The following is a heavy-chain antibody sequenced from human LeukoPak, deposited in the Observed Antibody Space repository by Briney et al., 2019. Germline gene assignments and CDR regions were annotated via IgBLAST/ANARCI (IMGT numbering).Heavy chain of an antibody. CDR3: AKDRRVLFVVPTAFDP. CDR1: GFTFSSYA. CDR2: ISGSGGST. Sequence: GGSLRLSCAASGFTFSSYAMSWVRQAPGKGLEWVSAISGSGGSTYYADSVKGRFTISRDNSKNTLYLQMNSLRAEETAVYSCAKDRRVLFVVPTAFDPWGQGTVVTVSS. D-gene: IGHD2-21*01. V-gene: IGHV3-23*01. J-gene: IGHJ5*02.